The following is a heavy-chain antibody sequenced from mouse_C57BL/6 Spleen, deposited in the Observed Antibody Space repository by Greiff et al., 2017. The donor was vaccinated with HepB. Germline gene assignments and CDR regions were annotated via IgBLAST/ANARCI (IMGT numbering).Heavy chain of an antibody. CDR1: GYSFTSYY. CDR2: IYPGSGNT. J-gene: IGHJ2*01. V-gene: IGHV1-66*01. Sequence: VQLQQSGPELVKPGASVKISCKASGYSFTSYYIHWVKQRPGQGLEWIGWIYPGSGNTKYNEKFKGKATLTADTSSSTAYRQLSSLTSEDSAVYYWARGGGYDYSFDYWGQGTTLTVSS. D-gene: IGHD2-4*01. CDR3: ARGGGYDYSFDY.